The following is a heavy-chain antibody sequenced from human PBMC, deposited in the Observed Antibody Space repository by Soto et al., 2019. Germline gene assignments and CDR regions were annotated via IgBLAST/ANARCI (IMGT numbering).Heavy chain of an antibody. CDR3: AREEPISSWSPLDY. Sequence: GGSLRLSCAASGFTFSTSWMHWVRQAPGKGLVWVSRISSDGSTTHYADSVRGRFTMSRDNAKNTLYLQVSSLRAEDTGVYYCAREEPISSWSPLDYWGQGTLVTVS. J-gene: IGHJ4*02. V-gene: IGHV3-74*01. D-gene: IGHD6-13*01. CDR1: GFTFSTSW. CDR2: ISSDGSTT.